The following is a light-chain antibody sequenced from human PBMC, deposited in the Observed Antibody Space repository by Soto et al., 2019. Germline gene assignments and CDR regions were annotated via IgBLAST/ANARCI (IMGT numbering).Light chain of an antibody. CDR3: QQYNNWPSWT. J-gene: IGKJ1*01. Sequence: EIVMTQSPATLSVSPGERATLSCRASQSISIHLAWYQQKPGQAPRLLIYGASTRDTGTPARFSGRGSGTEFTLTISSQQSEDFAVYYCQQYNNWPSWTFGQGTKVEIK. V-gene: IGKV3-15*01. CDR2: GAS. CDR1: QSISIH.